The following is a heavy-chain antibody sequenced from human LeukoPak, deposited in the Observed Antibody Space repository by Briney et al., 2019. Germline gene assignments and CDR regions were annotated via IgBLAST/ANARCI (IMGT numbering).Heavy chain of an antibody. CDR3: VRGRTDYYYYMDV. CDR1: GEPFSGYY. J-gene: IGHJ6*03. V-gene: IGHV4-34*01. Sequence: PSETLSLTCGVSGEPFSGYYWSWIRQPPGKGLEWIGDISESGSTSYNPSLKGRVTISVDPSKNQFSLKLTSMTAADTAVYFCVRGRTDYYYYMDVWGKGTTVTVSS. CDR2: ISESGST.